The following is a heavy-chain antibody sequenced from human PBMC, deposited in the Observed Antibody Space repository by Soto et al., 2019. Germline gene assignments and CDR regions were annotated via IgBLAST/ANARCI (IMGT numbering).Heavy chain of an antibody. CDR1: GGPFSSYA. V-gene: IGHV1-69*06. CDR2: IIPIFGTA. Sequence: SVKVSCKASGGPFSSYAISWVRQAPGQGLEWMGGIIPIFGTANYAQKFQGRVTITADKSTSTAYMELSSLRSEDTAVYYCARALSGCSGGSCYHFDYWGQGTLVTVSS. CDR3: ARALSGCSGGSCYHFDY. J-gene: IGHJ4*02. D-gene: IGHD2-15*01.